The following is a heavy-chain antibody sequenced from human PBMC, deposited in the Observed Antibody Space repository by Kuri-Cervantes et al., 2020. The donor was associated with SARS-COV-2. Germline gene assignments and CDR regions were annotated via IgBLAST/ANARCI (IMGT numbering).Heavy chain of an antibody. CDR1: GYTVTSYA. J-gene: IGHJ6*02. CDR2: INTNTGNP. V-gene: IGHV7-4-1*02. CDR3: SGPEGEGSYYYYYGMDV. Sequence: SVYVSCMASGYTVTSYAMKLVRQAPGQGLEWMGWINTNTGNPTYAQGFTGRFVFSLDTSVSTAYMHISSLKAEYTAVYYCSGPEGEGSYYYYYGMDVWGQGTTVTVSS. D-gene: IGHD2-21*01.